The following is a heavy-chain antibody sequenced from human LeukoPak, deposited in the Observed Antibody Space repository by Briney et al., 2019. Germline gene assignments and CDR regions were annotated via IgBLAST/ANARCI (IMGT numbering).Heavy chain of an antibody. V-gene: IGHV5-51*01. CDR2: IYPGDSGT. D-gene: IGHD5-24*01. J-gene: IGHJ6*03. CDR1: GYSFSTYW. Sequence: GESLKISCQGSGYSFSTYWIGWVRQLTGKGLEWMGFIYPGDSGTRYSPAFEGQVTISADKYISSAYLQWSSLKPSDTAVYYCAKVVELATLTGDSYTYSYHMDVWGKGTAVTVSS. CDR3: AKVVELATLTGDSYTYSYHMDV.